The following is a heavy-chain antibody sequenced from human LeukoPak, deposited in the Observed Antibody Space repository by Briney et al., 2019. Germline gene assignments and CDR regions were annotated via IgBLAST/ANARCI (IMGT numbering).Heavy chain of an antibody. J-gene: IGHJ4*02. Sequence: SETLSLTCTVSGGSISSASYYWSWIRQPAGKGLEWIGRIYTSGSTNYNPSLKSRVTISVDTSKNQFSLKLSSVTAADTAVYYCARGDSSGYYYVKDYWGQGTLVTVSP. CDR2: IYTSGST. CDR3: ARGDSSGYYYVKDY. CDR1: GGSISSASYY. V-gene: IGHV4-61*02. D-gene: IGHD3-22*01.